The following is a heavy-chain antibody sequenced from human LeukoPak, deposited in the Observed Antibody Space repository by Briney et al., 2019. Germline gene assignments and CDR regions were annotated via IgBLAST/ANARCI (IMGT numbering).Heavy chain of an antibody. CDR1: GFTFSTYS. Sequence: GGSLRLSCAASGFTFSTYSMNSVRQAPGKGLEWVSYISSSSSTIYYTDSVKGRFTISRDNAKNSLYLQMNSLRAEDTAVYYCARDIVGATKPLDYWGQGTLVTVSS. V-gene: IGHV3-48*01. CDR3: ARDIVGATKPLDY. CDR2: ISSSSSTI. J-gene: IGHJ4*02. D-gene: IGHD1-26*01.